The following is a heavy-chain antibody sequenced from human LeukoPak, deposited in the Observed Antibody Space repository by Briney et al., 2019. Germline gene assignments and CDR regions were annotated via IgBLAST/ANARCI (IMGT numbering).Heavy chain of an antibody. CDR3: ARDRLAYSSSGGDY. J-gene: IGHJ4*02. V-gene: IGHV1-69*05. D-gene: IGHD6-19*01. CDR1: GGTFSSYA. Sequence: GSSVKVSCKASGGTFSSYAISWVRQAHGQGLEWVGRIIPIFGTANYAQKFQGRVTITTDESTSTAYMELSSLRSEDTAVYYCARDRLAYSSSGGDYWGQGTLVTVSP. CDR2: IIPIFGTA.